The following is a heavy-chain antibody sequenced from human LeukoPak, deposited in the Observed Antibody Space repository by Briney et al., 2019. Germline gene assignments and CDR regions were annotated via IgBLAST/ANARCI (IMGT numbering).Heavy chain of an antibody. CDR1: GGSISSSSYY. J-gene: IGHJ4*02. CDR3: ARGGTLYTSSW. CDR2: IYYSGST. Sequence: SETLSLTCTVSGGSISSSSYYWGWIRQPPGKGLEWIGTIYYSGSTYYNSSLKSRVTISVDTSKNQFSLKLSSVTAADTAVYYCARGGTLYTSSWWGQGTLVTVSS. V-gene: IGHV4-39*07. D-gene: IGHD6-13*01.